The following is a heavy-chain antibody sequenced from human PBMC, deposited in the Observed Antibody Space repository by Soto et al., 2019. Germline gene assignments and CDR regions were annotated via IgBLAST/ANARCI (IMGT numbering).Heavy chain of an antibody. V-gene: IGHV3-33*01. D-gene: IGHD3-10*01. CDR1: GFTFSTYG. CDR3: ARGIDYYGSGSYGGWFDP. CDR2: LWYDGSNT. Sequence: GGSLRLSCAASGFTFSTYGMHWVRQAPGKGLEWVALLWYDGSNTYYADSVKGRFTISEDNSKNTLYLQMRSLRAEDTAVYYCARGIDYYGSGSYGGWFDPWGQGNLVTVS. J-gene: IGHJ5*02.